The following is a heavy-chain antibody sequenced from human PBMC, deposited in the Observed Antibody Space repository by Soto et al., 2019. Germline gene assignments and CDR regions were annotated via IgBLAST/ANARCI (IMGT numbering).Heavy chain of an antibody. Sequence: SLRLSCAASEFTFSSYEMNWVRQAPGKGLECVSYISASGSTIYYADSVKGRFIVSRDNTRNSLYLQMSSLRAEDTAVYYCARPQVVVAATPQFSDRYGMDVWGPGTKVT. CDR3: ARPQVVVAATPQFSDRYGMDV. V-gene: IGHV3-48*03. CDR1: EFTFSSYE. CDR2: ISASGSTI. J-gene: IGHJ6*02. D-gene: IGHD2-15*01.